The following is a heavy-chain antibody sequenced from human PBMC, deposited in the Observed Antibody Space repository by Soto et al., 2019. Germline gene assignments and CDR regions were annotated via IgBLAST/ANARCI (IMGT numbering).Heavy chain of an antibody. CDR1: GYTFTGYY. V-gene: IGHV1-2*04. Sequence: QVQLVQSGAEVKKPGASVKVSCKASGYTFTGYYMHWVRQAPGQGLEWMGWINPNSGGTKYAQKYQGWVTMTRDTSISTAYMELSRLRSDDTAVYYCAREGYYGSGSHYYYYMDVWGKGTTVTVSS. CDR3: AREGYYGSGSHYYYYMDV. CDR2: INPNSGGT. D-gene: IGHD3-10*01. J-gene: IGHJ6*03.